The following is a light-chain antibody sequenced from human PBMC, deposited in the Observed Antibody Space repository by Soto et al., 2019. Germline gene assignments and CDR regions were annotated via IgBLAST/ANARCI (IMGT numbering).Light chain of an antibody. CDR1: SSDVGGYNY. J-gene: IGLJ1*01. Sequence: LTQPASVARCPRQSITISCTGTSSDVGGYNYVSWYQQHPGKAPKLMIYDVSNRPSGVSNRFSGSKSGNTASLTISGLQAEDEADYYCSSYTSSSTSYVFGTGTKVTVL. V-gene: IGLV2-14*01. CDR2: DVS. CDR3: SSYTSSSTSYV.